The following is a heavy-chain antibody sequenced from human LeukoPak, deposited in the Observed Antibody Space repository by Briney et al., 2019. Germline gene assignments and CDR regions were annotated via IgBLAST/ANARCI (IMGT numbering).Heavy chain of an antibody. CDR3: ARDPGSGYEEHFDY. CDR1: GFTFSSYE. CDR2: ISSSGSTM. D-gene: IGHD5-12*01. J-gene: IGHJ4*02. V-gene: IGHV3-48*03. Sequence: GGSLRLSCAASGFTFSSYEMNWVRQAPGKGLEWASYISSSGSTMYYTDSVKGRFTISRDNAKDSLYLQMNSLRAEDTAVYYCARDPGSGYEEHFDYWGQGTLVTVSS.